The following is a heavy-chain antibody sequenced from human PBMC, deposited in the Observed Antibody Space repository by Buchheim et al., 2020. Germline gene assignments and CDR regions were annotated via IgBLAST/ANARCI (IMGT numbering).Heavy chain of an antibody. J-gene: IGHJ6*02. CDR3: ARDGGYGDYDYYYYGMDV. CDR1: GFTFSSYS. CDR2: ISSSSSTI. D-gene: IGHD4-17*01. V-gene: IGHV3-48*01. Sequence: EVQLVESGGGLVQPGGSLRLSCAASGFTFSSYSMNWVRQAPGKGLEWVSYISSSSSTIYYADSVKGRFTISRANDKNSLYLQMNSLRAEDTAVYYCARDGGYGDYDYYYYGMDVWGQGTT.